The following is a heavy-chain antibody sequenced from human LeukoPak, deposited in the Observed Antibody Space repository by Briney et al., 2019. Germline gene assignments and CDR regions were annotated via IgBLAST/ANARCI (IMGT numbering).Heavy chain of an antibody. CDR3: ATSGGHLAVAGYYYFDY. V-gene: IGHV7-4-1*02. J-gene: IGHJ4*02. D-gene: IGHD6-19*01. CDR1: GYTFTSFA. CDR2: INTNTGNP. Sequence: GASVKVSCKASGYTFTSFAMNWVRQAPAQGLKWMGWINTNTGNPTYAQGFTGRFIFSLDTSVGTAYLQISSLKAEDTAVYYCATSGGHLAVAGYYYFDYWGQGTLVTVSS.